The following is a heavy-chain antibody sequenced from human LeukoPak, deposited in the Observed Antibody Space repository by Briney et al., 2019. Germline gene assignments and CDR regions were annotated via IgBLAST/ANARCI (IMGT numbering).Heavy chain of an antibody. CDR3: ARGGRAGWSGSYEDSFDI. Sequence: GGSLRLSCAASGFTVSSNYMSWVRQAPGKGLEWVSVIYSGGSTYYSDSVKGRFTISRDNSKNTLYLQMNSLRADDTAVYYCARGGRAGWSGSYEDSFDIWGQGAMVTVSS. D-gene: IGHD1-26*01. V-gene: IGHV3-53*01. CDR2: IYSGGST. J-gene: IGHJ3*02. CDR1: GFTVSSNY.